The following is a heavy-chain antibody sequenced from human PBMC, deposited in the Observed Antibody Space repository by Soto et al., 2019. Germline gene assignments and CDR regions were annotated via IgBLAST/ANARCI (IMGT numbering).Heavy chain of an antibody. D-gene: IGHD6-13*01. CDR2: INPSGGST. J-gene: IGHJ6*02. CDR3: ARERGNGKAAAGYYYYGMDV. V-gene: IGHV1-46*01. CDR1: GYTFTSYY. Sequence: RASVKVSCKASGYTFTSYYMHWVRQAPGQGLEWMGIINPSGGSTSYAQKFQGRVTMARDTSTSTVYMELSSLRSEDTAVYYCARERGNGKAAAGYYYYGMDVWGQGTTVTVSS.